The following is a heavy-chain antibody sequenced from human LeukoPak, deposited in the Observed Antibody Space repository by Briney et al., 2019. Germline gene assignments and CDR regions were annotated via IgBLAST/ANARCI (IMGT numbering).Heavy chain of an antibody. V-gene: IGHV1-69*11. CDR1: GGSFSNYV. Sequence: SVKVSCKASGGSFSNYVISWVRQAPGQGLEWMGRIIPIIGTTNYAQKFQGRLTITAYESTSTAYMELSSLRSEDTAVYYCALYYYDTSGSYPTASFDYWGQGTLVTVSS. CDR3: ALYYYDTSGSYPTASFDY. J-gene: IGHJ4*02. CDR2: IIPIIGTT. D-gene: IGHD3-22*01.